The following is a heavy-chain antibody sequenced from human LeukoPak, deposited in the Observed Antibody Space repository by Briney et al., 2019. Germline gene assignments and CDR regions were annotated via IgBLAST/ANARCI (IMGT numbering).Heavy chain of an antibody. D-gene: IGHD2-8*02. CDR1: GYTFTSNY. V-gene: IGHV1-46*01. Sequence: ASVKVSCKASGYTFTSNYMHWVRQAPGQGLEWMGIINPNGGSTNYAQKFQGRVTLTRDMSTSTAYMELSSLRSEDTAVYYCARGGSTGPHWFDPWGQGTLVTVSS. CDR2: INPNGGST. CDR3: ARGGSTGPHWFDP. J-gene: IGHJ5*02.